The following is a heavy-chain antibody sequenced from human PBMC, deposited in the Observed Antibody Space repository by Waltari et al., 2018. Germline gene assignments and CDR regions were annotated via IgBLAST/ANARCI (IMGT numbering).Heavy chain of an antibody. CDR3: AKSRIMVVPAVLGIDV. Sequence: EVQLLESGGDFIQPGGSLRLSCTAPAFNFRSLALHWVRQAVGKGLEWVSAVSASGDRAFYADSVKGRFTISRDNSKNTLYLQMNSLRAEDAAEYYCAKSRIMVVPAVLGIDVWGQGTTVTVSS. D-gene: IGHD3-10*01. J-gene: IGHJ6*02. CDR2: VSASGDRA. V-gene: IGHV3-23*01. CDR1: AFNFRSLA.